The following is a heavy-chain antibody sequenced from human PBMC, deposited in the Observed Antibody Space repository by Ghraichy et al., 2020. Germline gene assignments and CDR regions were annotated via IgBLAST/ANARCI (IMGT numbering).Heavy chain of an antibody. CDR2: IYYNGST. CDR1: GGSISSSSYY. CDR3: ARDNYDFWSAPRWFDP. V-gene: IGHV4-39*01. J-gene: IGHJ5*02. D-gene: IGHD3-3*01. Sequence: SETLSLTCTVSGGSISSSSYYWGWIRQPPGKGLEWIGSIYYNGSTYYNPSLKSRVTISVDTSKNQFSLKLSSVTAADTAVYYCARDNYDFWSAPRWFDPWGQGTLVTVSS.